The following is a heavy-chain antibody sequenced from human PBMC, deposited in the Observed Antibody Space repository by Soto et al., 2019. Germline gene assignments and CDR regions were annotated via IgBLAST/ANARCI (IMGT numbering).Heavy chain of an antibody. V-gene: IGHV3-64*01. CDR2: ITSDGGST. J-gene: IGHJ4*02. CDR3: ARVSSGYYDY. Sequence: GGSLRLSCAASGFTFSSYGMHWVRQAPGKGLEYVSGITSDGGSTNYGNSVKGRFTISRDNSRTTVYLEMGSLREEDMAVYYCARVSSGYYDYWGQGTLVTVSS. CDR1: GFTFSSYG. D-gene: IGHD6-19*01.